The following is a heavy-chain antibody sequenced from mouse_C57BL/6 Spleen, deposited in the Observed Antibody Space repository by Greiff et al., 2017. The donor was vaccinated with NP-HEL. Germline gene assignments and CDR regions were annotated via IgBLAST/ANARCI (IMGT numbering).Heavy chain of an antibody. V-gene: IGHV5-9-1*02. J-gene: IGHJ4*01. CDR1: GFTFSSYA. CDR3: TRYEYDTYYYAMEY. D-gene: IGHD2-4*01. Sequence: DVMLVESGEGLVKPGGSLKLSCAASGFTFSSYAMSWVRQTPEKRLEWVAYISSGGDYIYYADTVKGRFTISRANARNTLYLQMSSLKSENTDMNYCTRYEYDTYYYAMEYWGKGTTVTVSA. CDR2: ISSGGDYI.